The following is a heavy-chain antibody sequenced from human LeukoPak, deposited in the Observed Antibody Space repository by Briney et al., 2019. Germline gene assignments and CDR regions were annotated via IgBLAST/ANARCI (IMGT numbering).Heavy chain of an antibody. CDR1: GFSFSSYG. D-gene: IGHD6-13*01. V-gene: IGHV3-30*02. Sequence: GGSLRLSCAASGFSFSSYGMHWVRQAPGKGLEWVAFIRYDGSNKYYADSVKGRFSISRDNSKNTLYLQMNNLRAEDTAVYYCAKGGGIAAAWLVAFDIWGQGTMVTVSS. J-gene: IGHJ3*02. CDR2: IRYDGSNK. CDR3: AKGGGIAAAWLVAFDI.